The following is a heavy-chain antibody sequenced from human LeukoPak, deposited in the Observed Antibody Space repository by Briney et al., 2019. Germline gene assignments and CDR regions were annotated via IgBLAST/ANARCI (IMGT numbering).Heavy chain of an antibody. Sequence: GGPLRLSCAASGFTFDDYAMSWVRQAPGKGLEWVSAISGSGGSTYYADSVKGRFTISRDNSKNTLYLQMNSLRAEDTAVYYCAKGDSIVVVPAAIPFDYWGQGTLVTVSS. CDR3: AKGDSIVVVPAAIPFDY. J-gene: IGHJ4*02. CDR2: ISGSGGST. CDR1: GFTFDDYA. D-gene: IGHD2-2*01. V-gene: IGHV3-23*01.